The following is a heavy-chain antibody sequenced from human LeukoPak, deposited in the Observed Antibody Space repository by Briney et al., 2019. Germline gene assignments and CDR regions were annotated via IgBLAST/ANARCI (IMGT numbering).Heavy chain of an antibody. CDR3: AKEENLLHNYGSGSYYNRFDY. J-gene: IGHJ4*02. D-gene: IGHD3-10*01. Sequence: PGGSLRLSCAASGFTFSNYNINWVRQAPGKGLEWVSYISDNTGTIYYADSVQGRFTISRDNSKNTLYLQMNSLRAEDTAVYYCAKEENLLHNYGSGSYYNRFDYWGQGTLVTVSS. CDR2: ISDNTGTI. V-gene: IGHV3-48*01. CDR1: GFTFSNYN.